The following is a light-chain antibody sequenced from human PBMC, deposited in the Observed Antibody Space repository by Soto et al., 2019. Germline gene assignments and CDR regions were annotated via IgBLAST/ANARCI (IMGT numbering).Light chain of an antibody. CDR1: QSISNY. CDR2: AAS. Sequence: DIQMTQSPSSLSASVGDRVTITCRASQSISNYLNWYQQKPGKAPELLMYAASSMQSGFPSRLSGSGSETDFTLTISSLQPDDSATYYCQQSFSPLWTFGQGTKVEV. CDR3: QQSFSPLWT. J-gene: IGKJ1*01. V-gene: IGKV1-39*01.